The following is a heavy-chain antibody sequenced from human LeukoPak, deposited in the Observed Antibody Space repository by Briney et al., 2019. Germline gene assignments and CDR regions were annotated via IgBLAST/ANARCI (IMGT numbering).Heavy chain of an antibody. V-gene: IGHV3-23*01. Sequence: PGGSLRLSCAASAFSFGNYAMTWVRQAPGKGLEWVSAISGSGGTTYYADSVKGRFTISRDNSNNTLYLRMNSLRAEDTALYYCAKPAKTDYADYWGQGTLVTVSS. J-gene: IGHJ4*02. CDR1: AFSFGNYA. CDR2: ISGSGGTT. D-gene: IGHD1-14*01. CDR3: AKPAKTDYADY.